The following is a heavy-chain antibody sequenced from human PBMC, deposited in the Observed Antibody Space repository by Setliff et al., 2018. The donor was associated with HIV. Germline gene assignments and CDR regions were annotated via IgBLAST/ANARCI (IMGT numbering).Heavy chain of an antibody. J-gene: IGHJ6*03. Sequence: SETLSLTCAVSGDSVSGYYWSWIRQSAGRGLEWIGRVHSSATSNYNPSLKGRVAMSVDTAKNQFSLKLSSVTAADTAVYYCASEAWTSYRSSSGYYYYYMDVWGKGTTVTVSS. CDR1: GDSVSGYY. D-gene: IGHD6-6*01. CDR3: ASEAWTSYRSSSGYYYYYMDV. CDR2: VHSSATS. V-gene: IGHV4-59*10.